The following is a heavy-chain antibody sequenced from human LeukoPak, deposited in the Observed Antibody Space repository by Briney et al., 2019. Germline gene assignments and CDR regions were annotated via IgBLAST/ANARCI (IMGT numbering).Heavy chain of an antibody. J-gene: IGHJ5*02. D-gene: IGHD3-10*01. Sequence: ASVKVSCKASGYTFTSYDINWVRQATGQGLEWMGWMNPNSGNTGYAQKFQGRVTMTRNTSISTAYVELSSLRSEDTAVYYCARRRRGVVRGLAPFDPWGQGTLVTVSS. V-gene: IGHV1-8*01. CDR3: ARRRRGVVRGLAPFDP. CDR1: GYTFTSYD. CDR2: MNPNSGNT.